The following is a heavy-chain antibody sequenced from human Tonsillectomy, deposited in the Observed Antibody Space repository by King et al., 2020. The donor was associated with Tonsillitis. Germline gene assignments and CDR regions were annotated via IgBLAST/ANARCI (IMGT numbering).Heavy chain of an antibody. Sequence: VQLQESGQGLVKPSGTLSLTCTVSGGSISTSSYYWGWIRQPPGKGLEWIGTIYYTGSTYYNPSLKSRVTVSVDTSNNQFSLNLTSVTAADTAVYYCARHWGGYNYVYGYFDLWGRGTLVTVSS. CDR1: GGSISTSSYY. J-gene: IGHJ2*01. CDR2: IYYTGST. V-gene: IGHV4-39*01. D-gene: IGHD3-10*02. CDR3: ARHWGGYNYVYGYFDL.